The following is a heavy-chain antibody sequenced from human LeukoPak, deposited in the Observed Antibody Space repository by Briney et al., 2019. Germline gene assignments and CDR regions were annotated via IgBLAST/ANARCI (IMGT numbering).Heavy chain of an antibody. CDR2: IYYSGST. V-gene: IGHV4-59*01. D-gene: IGHD2-15*01. CDR1: GGSISSYY. J-gene: IGHJ4*02. CDR3: ARGSKGYCSGGSCYPFFDY. Sequence: SETLSLTCTVSGGSISSYYWSWLRQPPGKGLEWIGYIYYSGSTNYNPSLKSRVTISVDTSKNQFSLKLSSVTAADTAVYYCARGSKGYCSGGSCYPFFDYWGQGTLVTVSS.